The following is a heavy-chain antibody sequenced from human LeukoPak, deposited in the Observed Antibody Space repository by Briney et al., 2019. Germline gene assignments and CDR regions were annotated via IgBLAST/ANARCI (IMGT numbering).Heavy chain of an antibody. D-gene: IGHD2-2*01. CDR2: TNHNGST. Sequence: PSETLSLTCAVYGGSFSGYYWSWIRQPPGKGLEWIGETNHNGSTNYNPSLKSRVTISVDTSKNQFSLKLSSVTAADTAVYYCARRRPRSTSCYYDYWGQGTLVTVSS. V-gene: IGHV4-34*01. J-gene: IGHJ4*02. CDR1: GGSFSGYY. CDR3: ARRRPRSTSCYYDY.